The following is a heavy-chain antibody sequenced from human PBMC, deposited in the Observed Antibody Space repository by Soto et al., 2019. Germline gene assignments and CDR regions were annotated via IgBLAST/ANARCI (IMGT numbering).Heavy chain of an antibody. D-gene: IGHD2-2*01. CDR1: GITLSTYG. Sequence: GGSLRLSCTAAGITLSTYGMHWVRQAPGKGLEWVSSISSGSSNIYYADSVKGRFTISRDNAKNSLYLQMNSLRAEDTAVYYCARVGYCSSTSCRAPDAFDIWGQGTMVTVSS. J-gene: IGHJ3*02. V-gene: IGHV3-21*01. CDR2: ISSGSSNI. CDR3: ARVGYCSSTSCRAPDAFDI.